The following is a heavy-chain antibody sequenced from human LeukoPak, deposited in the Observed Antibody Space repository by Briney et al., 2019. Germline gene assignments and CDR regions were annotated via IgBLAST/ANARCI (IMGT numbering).Heavy chain of an antibody. V-gene: IGHV1-2*02. J-gene: IGHJ4*02. CDR2: INPNSGGT. D-gene: IGHD6-6*01. CDR3: AIFSSIAARNLLDY. CDR1: GYTFTGYY. Sequence: ASVKVSRKASGYTFTGYYMHWVRQAPGQGLEWMGWINPNSGGTNYAQKFQGRVTMTRDTSISTAYMELSRLRSDDTAVYYCAIFSSIAARNLLDYWGQGTLVTVSS.